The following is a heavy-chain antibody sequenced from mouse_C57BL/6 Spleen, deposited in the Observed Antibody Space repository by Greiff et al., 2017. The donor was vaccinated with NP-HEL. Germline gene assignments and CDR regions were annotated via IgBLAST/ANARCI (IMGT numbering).Heavy chain of an antibody. CDR3: AIAGYGKNFDY. J-gene: IGHJ2*01. Sequence: VQLKESGPVLVKPGASVKMSCKASGYTFTDYYMNWVKQSHGKSLEWIGVINPYNGGTSYNQKFKGKATLTVDKSSSTAYMELNSLTSEDSAVYYCAIAGYGKNFDYWGQGTTLTVSS. V-gene: IGHV1-19*01. CDR1: GYTFTDYY. CDR2: INPYNGGT. D-gene: IGHD3-2*02.